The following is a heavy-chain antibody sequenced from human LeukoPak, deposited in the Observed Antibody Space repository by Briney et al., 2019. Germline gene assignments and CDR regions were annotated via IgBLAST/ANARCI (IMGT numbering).Heavy chain of an antibody. CDR1: GFTFSSYG. CDR2: ISYDGSNK. V-gene: IGHV3-30*18. Sequence: GGSLRLSCAASGFTFSSYGMHWVRQAPGKGLEWVAVISYDGSNKYYADSVKGRFTISRDNSKNTLYLQMNSLRAEDTAVYYCAKDPSGLILSTKDCSGGSCAHPPDYWGQGTLVTVSS. D-gene: IGHD2-15*01. CDR3: AKDPSGLILSTKDCSGGSCAHPPDY. J-gene: IGHJ4*02.